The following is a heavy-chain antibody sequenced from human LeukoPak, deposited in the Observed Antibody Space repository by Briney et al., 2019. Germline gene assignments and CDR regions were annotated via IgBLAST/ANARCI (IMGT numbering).Heavy chain of an antibody. J-gene: IGHJ5*02. CDR2: IYYSGST. D-gene: IGHD3-3*01. V-gene: IGHV4-59*08. CDR3: ARRMAIFGVVSQFDP. CDR1: GGSISSYY. Sequence: SETLSLTCTVSGGSISSYYWSWIRQPPGKGLEWIGYIYYSGSTNYNPSIKSRVTISVDASKNQFSLKLSSVTAADTAVYYCARRMAIFGVVSQFDPWGQGTLVTVSS.